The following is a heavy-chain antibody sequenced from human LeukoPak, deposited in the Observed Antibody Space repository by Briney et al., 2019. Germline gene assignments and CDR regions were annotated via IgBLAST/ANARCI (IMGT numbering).Heavy chain of an antibody. J-gene: IGHJ4*02. Sequence: GGSLRLSCAASGFTFSSYSMNWVRQAPGKGLEWVSVIYSGGSTYYADSVKGRFTISRDNSKNTLYLQMNSLRAEDTAVYYCVGGYNSMWGQGTLVTVSS. V-gene: IGHV3-53*01. D-gene: IGHD5-24*01. CDR3: VGGYNSM. CDR2: IYSGGST. CDR1: GFTFSSYS.